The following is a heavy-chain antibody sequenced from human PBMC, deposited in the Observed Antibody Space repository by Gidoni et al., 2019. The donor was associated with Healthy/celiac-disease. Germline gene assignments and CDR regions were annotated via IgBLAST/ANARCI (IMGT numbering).Heavy chain of an antibody. Sequence: VQLVQSGAEVKKPGASVKVSCKASGYTFTSYGISWVRQAPGQGLEWMGWISAYNGNTNYAQKLQGRVTMTTDTSTSTAYMELRSLRSVDTAVYYCARDAYDFWSGYEVPDYWGQGTLVTVSS. D-gene: IGHD3-3*01. CDR2: ISAYNGNT. CDR1: GYTFTSYG. J-gene: IGHJ4*02. CDR3: ARDAYDFWSGYEVPDY. V-gene: IGHV1-18*01.